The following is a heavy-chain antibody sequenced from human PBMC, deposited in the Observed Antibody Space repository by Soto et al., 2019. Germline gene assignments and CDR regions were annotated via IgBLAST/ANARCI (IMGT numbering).Heavy chain of an antibody. CDR3: ARNRDNSPDYFDF. D-gene: IGHD1-1*01. J-gene: IGHJ4*02. V-gene: IGHV4-30-4*01. CDR2: IYYTGRT. CDR1: AGSISSDDYY. Sequence: PSETLSLTCTVSAGSISSDDYYWSWIRQPPGKGLEWIGYIYYTGRTNYNPSLESRLTISIDRPKNQFSLTLSSVSAADTALYYCARNRDNSPDYFDFWGQGTLVTVSS.